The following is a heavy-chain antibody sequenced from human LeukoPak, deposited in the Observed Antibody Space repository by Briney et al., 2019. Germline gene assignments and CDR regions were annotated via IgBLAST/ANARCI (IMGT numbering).Heavy chain of an antibody. D-gene: IGHD2-15*01. CDR1: GGSFSGYY. V-gene: IGHV4-34*01. J-gene: IGHJ4*02. Sequence: SETLSLTCAVYGGSFSGYYWSWIRQPPGKGLEWIGEINHSGSTNYNPSLKSRVTISLDMSKNQFSLKLNSVTAADTAVYYCARASGYCSGGSCHLGYWGQGTLVTVSS. CDR3: ARASGYCSGGSCHLGY. CDR2: INHSGST.